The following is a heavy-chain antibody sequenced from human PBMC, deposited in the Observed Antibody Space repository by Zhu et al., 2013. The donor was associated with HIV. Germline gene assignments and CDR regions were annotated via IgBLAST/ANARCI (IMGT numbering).Heavy chain of an antibody. J-gene: IGHJ4*02. D-gene: IGHD5-18*01. CDR3: VTAGMVTVSYFDY. V-gene: IGHV1-69*15. CDR1: GGTFSNYT. CDR2: IIPIFGTT. Sequence: QVHLVQSGAEVKKPGSSVKASCKASGGTFSNYTIHWVRQAPGQGLEWMGRIIPIFGTTIYAQKFQGRVTITADESTSIAYMELSSLRSEDTAVYYCVTAGMVTVSYFDYWGQGTLVTVSS.